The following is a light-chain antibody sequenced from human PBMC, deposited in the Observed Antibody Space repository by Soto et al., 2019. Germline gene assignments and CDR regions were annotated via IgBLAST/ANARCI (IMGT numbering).Light chain of an antibody. J-gene: IGKJ3*01. Sequence: EIVLTQSPGTLSVSPGERVTLSCRASQSVGSSYLAWYQQRPGQAPRLLIFGASYRATGIPDRFSGSGPGTGFTLIISRREPEDFAVYYCQQYSSSPPEFTFGPGTKVDSK. CDR1: QSVGSSY. CDR3: QQYSSSPPEFT. V-gene: IGKV3-20*01. CDR2: GAS.